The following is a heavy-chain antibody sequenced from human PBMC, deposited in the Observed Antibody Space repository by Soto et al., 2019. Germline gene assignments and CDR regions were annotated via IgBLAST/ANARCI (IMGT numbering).Heavy chain of an antibody. D-gene: IGHD4-4*01. CDR1: GGTFSSYA. CDR3: ARDGEIVSNATINWFDP. CDR2: IIPIFGTA. V-gene: IGHV1-69*01. J-gene: IGHJ5*02. Sequence: QVQLVQSGAEVKKPGSSVKVSCKASGGTFSSYAISWVRQAPGQGLEWMGGIIPIFGTANYAQKFQGRVTITADESTSTAYMELSSLRSEDTAVYYCARDGEIVSNATINWFDPWGQGTLVTVSS.